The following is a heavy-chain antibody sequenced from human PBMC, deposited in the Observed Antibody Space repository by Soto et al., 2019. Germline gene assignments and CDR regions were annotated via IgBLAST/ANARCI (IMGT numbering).Heavy chain of an antibody. CDR1: GGSVSSGSYY. CDR3: ARRPVGVSRTDWYFDL. Sequence: QVQLQESGPGLVKPSETLSLTCTVSGGSVSSGSYYWSWIRQPPGKGLEWIGEINHSGSTNYNPSLKSRVTISVDTSKNQFSLKLSSVTAADTAVYYCARRPVGVSRTDWYFDLWGRGTLVTVSS. V-gene: IGHV4-61*01. J-gene: IGHJ2*01. D-gene: IGHD1-26*01. CDR2: INHSGST.